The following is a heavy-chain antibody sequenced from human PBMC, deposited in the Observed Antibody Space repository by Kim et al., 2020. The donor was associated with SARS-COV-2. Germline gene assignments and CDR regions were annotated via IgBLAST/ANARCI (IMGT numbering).Heavy chain of an antibody. Sequence: SVKVSCKASGGTFSSYAISWVRQAPGQGLEWMGGIIPIFGTANYAQKFQGRVTITADESTSTAYMELSSLRSEDTAVYYCVSHPEYSGSYYYDYWGQGTLVTVSS. V-gene: IGHV1-69*13. CDR3: VSHPEYSGSYYYDY. CDR1: GGTFSSYA. J-gene: IGHJ4*02. CDR2: IIPIFGTA. D-gene: IGHD1-26*01.